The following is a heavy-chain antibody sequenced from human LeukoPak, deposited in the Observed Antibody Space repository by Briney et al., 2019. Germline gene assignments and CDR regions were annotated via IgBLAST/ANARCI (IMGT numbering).Heavy chain of an antibody. CDR1: GFTFSSYA. CDR3: ARPQGVVVPAAIYYYGMDV. J-gene: IGHJ6*02. V-gene: IGHV3-30-3*01. D-gene: IGHD2-2*01. CDR2: ISYDGSNK. Sequence: GGSLRLSCAASGFTFSSYAMHWVRQAPGKGLEWVAVISYDGSNKYYADSVKGRFTISRDNSKNTLYLQMNSLRAEDTAVYYRARPQGVVVPAAIYYYGMDVWGQGTTVTVSS.